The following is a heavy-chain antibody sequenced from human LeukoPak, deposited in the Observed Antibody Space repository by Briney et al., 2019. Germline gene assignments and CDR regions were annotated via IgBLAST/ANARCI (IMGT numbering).Heavy chain of an antibody. J-gene: IGHJ3*02. CDR3: AIQGVGAPSSFDI. CDR1: GGTFSSYV. Sequence: SVKVSCKASGGTFSSYVFSWVRQAPRQGLEWLGGIIPISGTPNYAQKLQGRVTITTDGSTSTAYMDLSDLRSGDTAMYYCAIQGVGAPSSFDIWGQGTMVTVSS. CDR2: IIPISGTP. D-gene: IGHD1-26*01. V-gene: IGHV1-69*05.